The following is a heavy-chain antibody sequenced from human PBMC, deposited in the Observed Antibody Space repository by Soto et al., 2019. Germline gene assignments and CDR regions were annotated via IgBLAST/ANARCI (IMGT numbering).Heavy chain of an antibody. J-gene: IGHJ4*02. CDR1: GDSISSSSYY. Sequence: QLQLQESGPGLVKPSETLSLTCSVSGDSISSSSYYWGWIRQPPGKGLEWIGTINYSGSTYYNPSLKSRVTISVDTSKNQFSLKVSSVTAADTAVYYCASLHGDYVPYWGQGILVSVSS. V-gene: IGHV4-39*01. CDR2: INYSGST. D-gene: IGHD4-17*01. CDR3: ASLHGDYVPY.